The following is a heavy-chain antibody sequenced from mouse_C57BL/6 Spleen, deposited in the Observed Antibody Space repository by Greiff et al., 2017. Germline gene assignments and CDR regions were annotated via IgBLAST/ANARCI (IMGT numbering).Heavy chain of an antibody. CDR2: IYPRSGNT. V-gene: IGHV1-81*01. CDR1: GYTFTSYG. D-gene: IGHD1-1*01. CDR3: ARWKSTVGDYAMDY. J-gene: IGHJ4*01. Sequence: VQLVESGAELARPGASVKLSCKASGYTFTSYGISWVKQRTGQGLEWIGEIYPRSGNTYYNEKFKGKATLTADKSSSTAYMELRSLTSEDSAVYFCARWKSTVGDYAMDYWGQGTSVTVSS.